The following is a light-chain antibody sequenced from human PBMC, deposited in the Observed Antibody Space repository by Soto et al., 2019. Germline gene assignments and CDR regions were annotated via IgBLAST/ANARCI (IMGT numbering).Light chain of an antibody. V-gene: IGKV3D-20*02. J-gene: IGKJ3*01. CDR3: QQRSTWPPFS. CDR2: DAS. CDR1: HSVSSNY. Sequence: EIVLTQSPVTLSLSPGERATLSCRASHSVSSNYLAWYQQKPGQPPRLLIYDASNRATGIPVRFSGSGSGTDFTLTISSLEPEDFAVYYCQQRSTWPPFSFGPGTKVDIK.